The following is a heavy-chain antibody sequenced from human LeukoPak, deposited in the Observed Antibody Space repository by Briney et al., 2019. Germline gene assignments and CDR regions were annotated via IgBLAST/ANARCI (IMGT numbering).Heavy chain of an antibody. CDR3: AKHRAPGAFDI. V-gene: IGHV3-23*01. CDR2: ISGSGGST. J-gene: IGHJ3*02. D-gene: IGHD1-14*01. Sequence: GGSLTLSCAASGFTFSSYTVSWVRQAPGKGLEWGSAISGSGGSTLYADSVKGRFTISRDNSKNTLYLQMDSLGAEDTAVYYCAKHRAPGAFDIWGQGTMVTVSS. CDR1: GFTFSSYT.